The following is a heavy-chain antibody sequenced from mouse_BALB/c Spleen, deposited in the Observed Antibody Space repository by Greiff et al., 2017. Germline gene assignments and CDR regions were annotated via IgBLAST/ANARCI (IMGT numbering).Heavy chain of an antibody. J-gene: IGHJ1*01. Sequence: EVKLVESGGGLVKPGGSLKLSCAASGFTFSSYGMSWVRQTPEKRLEWVATISSGGSYTYYPDSVKGRFTISRDNAKNTLYLQMSSLKSEDTAMYYCARGEGYYGSNWYFDVWGAGTTVTVSS. D-gene: IGHD1-1*01. CDR2: ISSGGSYT. CDR1: GFTFSSYG. V-gene: IGHV5-6*03. CDR3: ARGEGYYGSNWYFDV.